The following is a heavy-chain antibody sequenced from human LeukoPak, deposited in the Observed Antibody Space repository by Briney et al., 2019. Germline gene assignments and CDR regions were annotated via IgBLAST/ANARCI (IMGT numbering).Heavy chain of an antibody. CDR3: TRLGQLWEYY. J-gene: IGHJ4*02. Sequence: GGSLRLSCAASGFTSSSYAMSWVRQAPGKGLEWVSVISGSGGSTYYADSVKGRFTISRDNSKNTLYLQMNSLRAEDTAVYYCTRLGQLWEYYWGQGTLVTVSS. V-gene: IGHV3-23*01. CDR2: ISGSGGST. D-gene: IGHD3-16*01. CDR1: GFTSSSYA.